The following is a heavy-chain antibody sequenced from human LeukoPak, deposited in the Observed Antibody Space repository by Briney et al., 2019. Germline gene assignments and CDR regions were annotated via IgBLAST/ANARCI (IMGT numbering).Heavy chain of an antibody. CDR1: GYTFTSYY. CDR2: INPIGGST. CDR3: ARDGGSAWFLDY. V-gene: IGHV1-46*04. D-gene: IGHD6-19*01. Sequence: ASVKVSCKASGYTFTSYYMQWVRQAPGQGLEWMGIINPIGGSTSYTQKLQGRVTMTRDMSTSTVYMELSSLRSEDTAVYYCARDGGSAWFLDYWGQGTLVTVSS. J-gene: IGHJ4*02.